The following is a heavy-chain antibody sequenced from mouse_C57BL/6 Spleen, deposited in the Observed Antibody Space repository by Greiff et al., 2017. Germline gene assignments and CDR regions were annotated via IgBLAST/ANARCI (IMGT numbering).Heavy chain of an antibody. Sequence: VQLKESGGDLVKPGGSLKLSCAASGFTFSSYGMSWVRQTPDKRLEWVATISSGGSYTYYPDSVKGRFTISRDNAKNTLYLQMSSLQSEDTAMYCCARRDDGYLQDYWGQGTSVTVSS. D-gene: IGHD2-3*01. CDR3: ARRDDGYLQDY. J-gene: IGHJ4*01. CDR2: ISSGGSYT. V-gene: IGHV5-6*01. CDR1: GFTFSSYG.